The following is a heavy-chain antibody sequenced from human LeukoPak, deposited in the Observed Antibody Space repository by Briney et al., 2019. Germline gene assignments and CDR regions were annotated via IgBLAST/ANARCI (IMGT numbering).Heavy chain of an antibody. Sequence: GGSLRLSCAASGFTFSNAWMTWVRQAPGKGLEWVGRMQSKTDGGAKDYAAPVKGRFTISRDDSKNTLYLQMDSLKTEDTAVYYCTTLSSRTKNDYWGQGTLVTVSS. J-gene: IGHJ4*02. CDR3: TTLSSRTKNDY. CDR2: MQSKTDGGAK. CDR1: GFTFSNAW. D-gene: IGHD3-16*01. V-gene: IGHV3-15*01.